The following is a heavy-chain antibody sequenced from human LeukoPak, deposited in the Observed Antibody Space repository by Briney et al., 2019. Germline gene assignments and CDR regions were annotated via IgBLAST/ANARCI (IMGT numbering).Heavy chain of an antibody. CDR1: GFTFSNYW. CDR2: INDDGSAA. CDR3: AKDRLGGPYFFHY. V-gene: IGHV3-74*01. J-gene: IGHJ4*02. D-gene: IGHD3-16*01. Sequence: GGSLRLSCAASGFTFSNYWMHWVRQVPGKGLVWVSRINDDGSAAFYADSVKGRFTISRDNAKNTLFLQINSLRAEDTAVYFCAKDRLGGPYFFHYWGQGTLVTVSS.